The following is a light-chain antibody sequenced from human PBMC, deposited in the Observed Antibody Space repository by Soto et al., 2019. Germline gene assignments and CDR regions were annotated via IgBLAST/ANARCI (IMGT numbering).Light chain of an antibody. CDR1: QSVFSCSHNRHY. CDR3: QQYYKTART. J-gene: IGKJ1*01. Sequence: DIVMTQSPDSLPVSLGERATINCKASQSVFSCSHNRHYLAWYQQKPGQPPTSLIYWASTRESGGPDRFSGSGSGTDLTLTISSMQDADVAVYYCQQYYKTARTFGQGTKVEIK. V-gene: IGKV4-1*01. CDR2: WAS.